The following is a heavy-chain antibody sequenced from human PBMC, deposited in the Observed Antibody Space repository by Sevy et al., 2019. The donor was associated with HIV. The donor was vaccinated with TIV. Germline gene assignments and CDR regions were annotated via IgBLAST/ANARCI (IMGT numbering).Heavy chain of an antibody. Sequence: GGSLRLSCAASGFTFSDYYMSWIRQAPGKGLEWVSYISSSGSTIYYADSVKGRFTISRDNAKNSLYLQMNSLRAEDTAMYCCARDLVTMVRGVIIPKRLYGMDFWGQGTTVTVSS. V-gene: IGHV3-11*01. J-gene: IGHJ6*02. CDR2: ISSSGSTI. CDR1: GFTFSDYY. D-gene: IGHD3-10*01. CDR3: ARDLVTMVRGVIIPKRLYGMDF.